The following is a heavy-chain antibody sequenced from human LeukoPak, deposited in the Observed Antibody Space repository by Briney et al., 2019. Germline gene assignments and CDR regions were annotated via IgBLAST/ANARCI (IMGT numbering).Heavy chain of an antibody. Sequence: GESLKISCKGSGYSFTSYWIGWVRQMPGKGLEWMGIIYPGDSDTRYSPSFQGQVTISADKSISTAYLQWSSLKASDTAMYYCARRSDSSGYYYSSYGNGAFDIWGQGTMVTVSS. CDR3: ARRSDSSGYYYSSYGNGAFDI. V-gene: IGHV5-51*01. J-gene: IGHJ3*02. CDR2: IYPGDSDT. CDR1: GYSFTSYW. D-gene: IGHD3-22*01.